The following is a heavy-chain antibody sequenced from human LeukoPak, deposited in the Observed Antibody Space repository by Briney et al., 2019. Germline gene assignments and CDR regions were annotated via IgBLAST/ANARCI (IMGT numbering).Heavy chain of an antibody. CDR3: ARDSYYYDSSAQRGWFDP. D-gene: IGHD3-22*01. CDR1: GYTFTGYY. CDR2: INPDSGGT. V-gene: IGHV1-2*02. J-gene: IGHJ5*02. Sequence: ASVKVSFKASGYTFTGYYMHWVRQAPGQGLEWMGWINPDSGGTNYAQKFQGRVTMTRDTSISTAYMELSRLRSDDTAVYYCARDSYYYDSSAQRGWFDPRGQGTLVTVSS.